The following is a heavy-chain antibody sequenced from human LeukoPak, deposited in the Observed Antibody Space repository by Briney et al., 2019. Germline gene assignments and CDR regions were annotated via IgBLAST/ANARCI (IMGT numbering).Heavy chain of an antibody. CDR1: GFTFSSYW. CDR2: INSDGGST. CDR3: ARRIQGMAPYYFDY. J-gene: IGHJ4*02. D-gene: IGHD5-24*01. Sequence: PGGSLRLSCTASGFTFSSYWMHWVRQAPGKGLVRVSRINSDGGSTSYADSVKGRFTISRDNAKNTLYLQMSSLRAEDTAVYYCARRIQGMAPYYFDYWGQETLVTVSS. V-gene: IGHV3-74*01.